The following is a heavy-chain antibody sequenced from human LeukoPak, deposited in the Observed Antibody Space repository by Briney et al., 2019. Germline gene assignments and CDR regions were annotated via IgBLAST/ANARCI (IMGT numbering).Heavy chain of an antibody. D-gene: IGHD4-17*01. CDR1: GFTVSSKY. V-gene: IGHV3-53*01. CDR3: AKGTVTYGMDV. J-gene: IGHJ6*02. Sequence: GGSLRLSCAASGFTVSSKYMGWVSQAPGKGLEWVSVISSGRRTNHADSVKGRFTISRDNSKNTLYLQMNSLRAEDTAVYYCAKGTVTYGMDVWGQGTTVTVSS. CDR2: ISSGRRT.